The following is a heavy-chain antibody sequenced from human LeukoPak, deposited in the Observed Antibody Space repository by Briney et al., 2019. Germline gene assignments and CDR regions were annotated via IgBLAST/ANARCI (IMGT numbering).Heavy chain of an antibody. CDR2: ISSSSSYI. Sequence: GGSLRLSCAASGFTFSSYAMSWVRQAPGKGLEWVSSISSSSSYIYYADSVKGRFTISRDNAKNSLYLQMNSLRAEDTAVYYCARDVFSSSWPDLPDYWGQGTLVTASS. J-gene: IGHJ4*02. CDR1: GFTFSSYA. V-gene: IGHV3-21*01. D-gene: IGHD6-13*01. CDR3: ARDVFSSSWPDLPDY.